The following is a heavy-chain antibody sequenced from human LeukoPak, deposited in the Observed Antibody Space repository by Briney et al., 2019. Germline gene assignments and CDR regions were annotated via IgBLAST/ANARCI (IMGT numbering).Heavy chain of an antibody. J-gene: IGHJ3*02. V-gene: IGHV1-18*01. CDR1: GYTFTSYS. CDR3: AGNLTTLDSYAFDI. Sequence: ASVKVSCKASGYTFTSYSISWVRQAPGQGLEWMGWISAYNGNTNYAQKLQGRVTMTTDTSTSTAYMELRSLRSDDTAVYYCAGNLTTLDSYAFDIWGQGTMVTVSS. D-gene: IGHD4-11*01. CDR2: ISAYNGNT.